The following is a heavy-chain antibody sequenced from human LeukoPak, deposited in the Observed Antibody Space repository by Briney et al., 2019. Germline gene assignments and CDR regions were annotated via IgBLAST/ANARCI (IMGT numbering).Heavy chain of an antibody. CDR1: GFTFDDYA. J-gene: IGHJ6*03. CDR3: AKDKTGTTPYYYYMDV. Sequence: GRSLRLSCAASGFTFDDYAMHWVRQAPGKGLEWVSGISWNSGSIGYADSVKGRFTISRDNAKNSLYLQMNSLRAEDTALYYCAKDKTGTTPYYYYMDVWGKGTTVTVS. V-gene: IGHV3-9*01. D-gene: IGHD1/OR15-1a*01. CDR2: ISWNSGSI.